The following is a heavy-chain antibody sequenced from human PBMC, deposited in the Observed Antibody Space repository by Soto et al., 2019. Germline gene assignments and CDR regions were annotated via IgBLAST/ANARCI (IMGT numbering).Heavy chain of an antibody. CDR3: ARAGDTMVRGVIIMNYYGMDV. Sequence: SETLSLTFAVSGYSMSSGYYWGWIRQPPGKRLEWIGNIHHSGTTYYNPSLKSRVTISIDRSKNQFSLKLSSVTAADTAVYYCARAGDTMVRGVIIMNYYGMDVWGQGTTVTVSS. CDR2: IHHSGTT. V-gene: IGHV4-38-2*01. CDR1: GYSMSSGYY. J-gene: IGHJ6*02. D-gene: IGHD3-10*01.